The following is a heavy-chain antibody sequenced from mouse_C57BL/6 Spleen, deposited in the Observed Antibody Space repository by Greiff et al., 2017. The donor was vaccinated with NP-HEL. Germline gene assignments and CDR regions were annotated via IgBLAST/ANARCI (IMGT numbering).Heavy chain of an antibody. J-gene: IGHJ2*01. Sequence: VQLQQSGAELVRPGASVKLSCKASGYTFTDYYINWVKQRPGPGLEWIARIYPGSGNNYYNEKFKGKATLTAEKSSSTAYMQLSSLTSEDSAVYCCASSLFDYWGQGTTLTVSS. CDR3: ASSLFDY. CDR2: IYPGSGNN. V-gene: IGHV1-76*01. D-gene: IGHD6-1*01. CDR1: GYTFTDYY.